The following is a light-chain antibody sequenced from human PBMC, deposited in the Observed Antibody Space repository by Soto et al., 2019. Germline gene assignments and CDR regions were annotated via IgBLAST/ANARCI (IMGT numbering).Light chain of an antibody. CDR3: LQDYNSPST. CDR2: TAS. V-gene: IGKV1-6*01. Sequence: IQMTQSPSSLSASVGDRVTITCRASRYIRSDLSWYQQRPGQAPKVLIYTASSLQSGGSSRINGSGSGKDFTLTISSLLPEDCATYYCLQDYNSPSTFGQGTKVEIK. J-gene: IGKJ1*01. CDR1: RYIRSD.